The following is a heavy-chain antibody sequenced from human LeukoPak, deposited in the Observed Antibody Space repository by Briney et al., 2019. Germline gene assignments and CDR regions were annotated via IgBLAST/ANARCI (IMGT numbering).Heavy chain of an antibody. D-gene: IGHD3-9*01. J-gene: IGHJ6*02. Sequence: GASVKVSCKVSGYTLTELSMHWVRQAPGKGLEWMGGFDPEDGETIYAQKFQGRVTMTGDTSTDTAYMELSSLRSEDTAVYYCATRHDILTGYSDVWGQGTTVTVSS. CDR3: ATRHDILTGYSDV. CDR1: GYTLTELS. V-gene: IGHV1-24*01. CDR2: FDPEDGET.